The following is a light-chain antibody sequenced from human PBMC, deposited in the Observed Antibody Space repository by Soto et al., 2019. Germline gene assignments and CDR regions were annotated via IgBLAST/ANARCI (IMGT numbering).Light chain of an antibody. CDR2: KAS. CDR1: RLFGSW. J-gene: IGKJ1*01. V-gene: IGKV1-5*03. Sequence: DIQMTQSPSTLSGSVGARFTITCRAGRLFGSWLAWYQQKPGKAPKLLIYKASTLKSGVPSRFSGSGSGTEFTLTISSLQPDDFATYYCQHYNSYSEAFGQGTKVELK. CDR3: QHYNSYSEA.